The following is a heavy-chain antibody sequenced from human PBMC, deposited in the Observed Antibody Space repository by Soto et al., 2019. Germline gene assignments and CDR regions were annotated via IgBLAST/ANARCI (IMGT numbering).Heavy chain of an antibody. D-gene: IGHD3-10*01. Sequence: QVQLQQWGAGLLKPSETLSLTCAVYGGSFSGYDWSWIRQPPGKGLEWIGEINHSGSTNYNTSLKSRVNITEDTYKNQFSLKMSSVTGANTAVYYCARGPMVRGRGYYWGQGTLVTVSS. J-gene: IGHJ4*02. V-gene: IGHV4-34*01. CDR2: INHSGST. CDR1: GGSFSGYD. CDR3: ARGPMVRGRGYY.